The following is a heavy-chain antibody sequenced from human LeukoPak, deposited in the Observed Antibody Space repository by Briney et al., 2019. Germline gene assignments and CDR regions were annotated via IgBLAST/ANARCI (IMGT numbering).Heavy chain of an antibody. V-gene: IGHV3-21*01. Sequence: NAGGSLRLSCAASGFAFSSYSMNWVRQAPGKGLEWVSSISSGSSFKYYADSVKGRFTISRDNAKNSLYLQMSSLRAEDTAVYYCASEHQQPLDYWGQGALVTVSS. CDR2: ISSGSSFK. J-gene: IGHJ4*02. D-gene: IGHD2-2*01. CDR3: ASEHQQPLDY. CDR1: GFAFSSYS.